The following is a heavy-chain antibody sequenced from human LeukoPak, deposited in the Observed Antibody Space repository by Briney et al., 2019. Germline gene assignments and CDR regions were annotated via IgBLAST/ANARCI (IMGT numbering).Heavy chain of an antibody. J-gene: IGHJ4*02. CDR1: GFTFSTYV. Sequence: GGSLRLSCAASGFTFSTYVMSWVRQAPGKGLEWVSAISSGGGSTYYADSLKGRFTISRDNSKNTLYLQMNSLRVDDTAVYYCAKDPSYNDVLTAHDYWGQGTLVTVSS. CDR3: AKDPSYNDVLTAHDY. V-gene: IGHV3-23*01. CDR2: ISSGGGST. D-gene: IGHD3-9*01.